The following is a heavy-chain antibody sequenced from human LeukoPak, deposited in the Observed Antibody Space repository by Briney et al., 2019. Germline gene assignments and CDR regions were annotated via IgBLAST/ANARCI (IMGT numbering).Heavy chain of an antibody. CDR2: ISSSGSTI. J-gene: IGHJ4*02. D-gene: IGHD4-17*01. Sequence: GGSLRLSCAASGFTFSDYYMSWIRQAPGKGLEWVSYISSSGSTIYYADSVKGRFTISRDNAKNTLYLQMNSLRAEDTAVYYCAAMTSVTTGDYWGQGTLVTVSS. CDR1: GFTFSDYY. CDR3: AAMTSVTTGDY. V-gene: IGHV3-11*04.